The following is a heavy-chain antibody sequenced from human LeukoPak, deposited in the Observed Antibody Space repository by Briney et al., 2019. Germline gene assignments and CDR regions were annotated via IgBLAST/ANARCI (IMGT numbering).Heavy chain of an antibody. CDR1: GFTFSSYS. D-gene: IGHD2-21*01. Sequence: GGSLRLSCAASGFTFSSYSMNWVRQAPGKGLEWVSSISSSSSYIYYADSVKGRFTISRDNAKNSLYLQMNSLRAEDTALYYCARDRTVIPYYFDYWGQGTLVTVSS. V-gene: IGHV3-21*01. CDR2: ISSSSSYI. J-gene: IGHJ4*02. CDR3: ARDRTVIPYYFDY.